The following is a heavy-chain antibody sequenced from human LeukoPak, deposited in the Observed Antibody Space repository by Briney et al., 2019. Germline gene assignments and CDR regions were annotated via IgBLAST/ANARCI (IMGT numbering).Heavy chain of an antibody. CDR3: ARDLGYSSGWHYYYYGMDV. V-gene: IGHV1-2*06. D-gene: IGHD6-19*01. CDR1: GYTFTSYG. CDR2: INPNSGGT. Sequence: ASVKVSCKASGYTFTSYGISWVRQAPGQGLEWMGRINPNSGGTNYAQKFQGRVTMTRDTSISTAYMELSRLRSDDTAVYYCARDLGYSSGWHYYYYGMDVWGQGTTVTVSS. J-gene: IGHJ6*02.